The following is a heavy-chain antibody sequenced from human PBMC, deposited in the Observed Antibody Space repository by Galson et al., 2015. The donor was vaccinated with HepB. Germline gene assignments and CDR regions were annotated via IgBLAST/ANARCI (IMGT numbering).Heavy chain of an antibody. CDR2: TYYRSKWYN. V-gene: IGHV6-1*01. CDR1: GDSVSSHSVA. Sequence: CAISGDSVSSHSVAWNWIRQSPSRGLEWLGRTYYRSKWYNDYAVSVKSRITINPDTSKNQFSLQLNSVTPEDTAVYYCARVQWLVEGYHYGMDVWGQGTTVTVSS. D-gene: IGHD6-19*01. J-gene: IGHJ6*02. CDR3: ARVQWLVEGYHYGMDV.